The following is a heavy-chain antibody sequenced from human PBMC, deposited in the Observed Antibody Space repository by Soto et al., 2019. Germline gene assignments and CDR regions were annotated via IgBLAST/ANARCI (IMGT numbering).Heavy chain of an antibody. CDR2: INPSGGST. CDR3: ARGDYGDYASYAFDI. CDR1: GYTFTSYA. J-gene: IGHJ3*02. Sequence: ASVKVYCKASGYTFTSYAMQWVRQAPGQGLEWMGIINPSGGSTSYAQKFQGRVTMTRDTSTSTVYMELSSLRSEDTAVYYCARGDYGDYASYAFDIWGQGTMVTVSS. D-gene: IGHD4-17*01. V-gene: IGHV1-46*01.